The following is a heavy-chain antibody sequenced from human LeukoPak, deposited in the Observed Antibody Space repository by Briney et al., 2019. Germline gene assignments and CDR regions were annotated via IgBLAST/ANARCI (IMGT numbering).Heavy chain of an antibody. CDR2: INWNGGST. Sequence: SGGSLRLSCAASGFTFDDYGMSWVRQAPGKGLEWVSGINWNGGSTGYADSVKGRFTISRDNAKNSLYLQMNSLRAEDTALYYCAKGVRSSNHLVHFDYWGQGTLVTVSS. CDR3: AKGVRSSNHLVHFDY. CDR1: GFTFDDYG. D-gene: IGHD6-6*01. J-gene: IGHJ4*02. V-gene: IGHV3-20*04.